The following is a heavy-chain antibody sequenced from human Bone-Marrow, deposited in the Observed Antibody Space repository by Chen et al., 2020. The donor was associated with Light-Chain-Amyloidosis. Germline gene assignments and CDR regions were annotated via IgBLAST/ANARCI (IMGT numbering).Heavy chain of an antibody. J-gene: IGHJ4*02. D-gene: IGHD1-26*01. V-gene: IGHV4-34*01. CDR3: ARGAVGGTTGV. Sequence: QVQLQQWGAGLLKPSETLSLTCGVYGGSLSGYYWRWIRQSPGKGLEWIGEINHSGDTKYNTSLRGRVTITADTAKNQFSLNLTTVTAADTATYYCARGAVGGTTGVWGQGTLVTVSS. CDR1: GGSLSGYY. CDR2: INHSGDT.